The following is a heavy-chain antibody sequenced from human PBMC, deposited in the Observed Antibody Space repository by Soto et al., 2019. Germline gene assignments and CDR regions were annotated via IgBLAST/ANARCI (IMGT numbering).Heavy chain of an antibody. CDR2: ISTGGGTI. CDR1: GFTFFSYS. Sequence: EVRLVESGGGLVQPGGSLRLSCAASGFTFFSYSMNWVRQAPGKGLEWVSYISTGGGTIYYADSVKGRFTISRDNAKNSLYLQMNSLRAEDTAVYYCATGRGIYWGQGIVVTVSS. CDR3: ATGRGIY. V-gene: IGHV3-48*01. D-gene: IGHD3-10*01. J-gene: IGHJ4*02.